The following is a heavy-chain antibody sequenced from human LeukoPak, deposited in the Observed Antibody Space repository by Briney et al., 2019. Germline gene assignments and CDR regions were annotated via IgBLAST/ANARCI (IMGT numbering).Heavy chain of an antibody. D-gene: IGHD3-10*01. CDR1: GGSISSSSYY. J-gene: IGHJ4*02. CDR3: ARLRGEGY. CDR2: IYYSGST. Sequence: PSETLSLTCTVSGGSISSSSYYWGWIRQPPGKGLEWIGSIYYSGSTYYNPSLKSRVTISVDTSKNQFSLKLSSVTAADTAVYYCARLRGEGYWGQGTLVTISS. V-gene: IGHV4-39*01.